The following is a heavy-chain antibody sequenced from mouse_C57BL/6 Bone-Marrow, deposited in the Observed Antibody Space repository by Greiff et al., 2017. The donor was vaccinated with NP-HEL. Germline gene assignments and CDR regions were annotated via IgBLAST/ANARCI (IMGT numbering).Heavy chain of an antibody. D-gene: IGHD2-14*01. J-gene: IGHJ1*03. CDR3: TTPSYYRNYGYFDV. V-gene: IGHV14-1*01. Sequence: VQLQQSGAELVRPGASVKLSCTASGFNIKDYYMHWVKQRPEQGLEWIGRIDPEDGDTAYAPKFQGKATMTADTSYNTAYLQLSSLTSEDTAVYYCTTPSYYRNYGYFDVWGTGTTVTVSS. CDR2: IDPEDGDT. CDR1: GFNIKDYY.